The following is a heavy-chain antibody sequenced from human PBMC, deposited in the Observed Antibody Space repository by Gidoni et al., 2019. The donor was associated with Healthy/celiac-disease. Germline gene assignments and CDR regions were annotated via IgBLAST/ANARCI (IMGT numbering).Heavy chain of an antibody. V-gene: IGHV4-30-2*01. Sequence: HLQLPESVSGLLTPSQTLSLTCPVSGGSISSGGYSWSGIRQPPGQGLEWIGYIDHSGSTYYNPSLKSRVTIAVDRSKNQFSLKLSSVTAADTAGYYCARGGDDGHLPFDIWGQGTMVTVSS. D-gene: IGHD4-17*01. J-gene: IGHJ3*02. CDR1: GGSISSGGYS. CDR2: IDHSGST. CDR3: ARGGDDGHLPFDI.